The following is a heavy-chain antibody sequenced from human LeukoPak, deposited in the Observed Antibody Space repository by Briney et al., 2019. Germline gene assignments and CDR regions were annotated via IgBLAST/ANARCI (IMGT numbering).Heavy chain of an antibody. J-gene: IGHJ4*02. V-gene: IGHV4-61*02. CDR2: IYTSERP. D-gene: IGHD5-12*01. Sequence: PSETLTLTCTVSGASISSGSDYWTWIPQPDGKGLERIVRIYTSERPIYNPSLKSRVSISVDRSTSQFYLKLNPLTDAAPAAYSCGRGGYGGYGIVDYWGQGTLVTVSS. CDR1: GASISSGSDY. CDR3: GRGGYGGYGIVDY.